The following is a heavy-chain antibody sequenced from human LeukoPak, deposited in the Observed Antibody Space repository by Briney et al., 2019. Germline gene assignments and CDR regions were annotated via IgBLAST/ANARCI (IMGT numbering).Heavy chain of an antibody. Sequence: PSETLSLTCTVSGGSISSSSYYGGWIRQPPGKGLEWIGSIYYSGSTYYNPSLKSRVTISVDTSKNQFSLKLSSVTAADTAVYYCASGPSSSGWPAGWGQGTLVTVSS. J-gene: IGHJ4*02. CDR2: IYYSGST. D-gene: IGHD6-19*01. CDR1: GGSISSSSYY. CDR3: ASGPSSSGWPAG. V-gene: IGHV4-39*01.